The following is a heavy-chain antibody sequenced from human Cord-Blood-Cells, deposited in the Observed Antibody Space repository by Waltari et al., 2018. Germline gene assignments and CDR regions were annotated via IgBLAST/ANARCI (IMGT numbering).Heavy chain of an antibody. J-gene: IGHJ4*02. Sequence: QLQLQESGPGLVKPSETLSLTCTVSGGSISSSSYYWGWIRQPPGKGLEWIGSIYYSGITYSNPSLKGRVTISVDTSKNQFSLKLSCVTAADTAVYYCARHNGESGYDDYWGQGTLVTVSS. V-gene: IGHV4-39*01. CDR2: IYYSGIT. CDR1: GGSISSSSYY. D-gene: IGHD5-12*01. CDR3: ARHNGESGYDDY.